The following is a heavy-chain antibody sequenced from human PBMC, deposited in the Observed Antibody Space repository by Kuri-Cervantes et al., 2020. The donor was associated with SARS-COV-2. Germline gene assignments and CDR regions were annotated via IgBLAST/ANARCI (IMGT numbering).Heavy chain of an antibody. Sequence: ASVKVSCKVSGYAFIDHYMHWLQQAHGKGPEWMGLIDPEDGETKYAEKFQGRLTLTADTSTDTAYMELSGLRSEDTAVYYCATNTGQWGQGNLVTVSS. CDR1: GYAFIDHY. CDR3: ATNTGQ. CDR2: IDPEDGET. J-gene: IGHJ4*02. V-gene: IGHV1-69-2*01. D-gene: IGHD1/OR15-1a*01.